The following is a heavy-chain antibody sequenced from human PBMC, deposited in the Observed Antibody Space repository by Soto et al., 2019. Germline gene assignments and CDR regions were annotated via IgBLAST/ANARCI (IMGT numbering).Heavy chain of an antibody. Sequence: GSLRLSGAASGFTFSSYSMNWVRQAPGKGLEWVSVIYSGGGTYYADSVKGRFTISRDNSKNTLYLQMNSLRAEDTAVYYCARDLVGATTEYFQHWGQGTLVTVSS. D-gene: IGHD1-26*01. CDR2: IYSGGGT. J-gene: IGHJ1*01. CDR3: ARDLVGATTEYFQH. V-gene: IGHV3-66*01. CDR1: GFTFSSYS.